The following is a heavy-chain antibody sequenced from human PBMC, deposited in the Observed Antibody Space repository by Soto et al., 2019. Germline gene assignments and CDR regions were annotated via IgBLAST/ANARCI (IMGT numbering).Heavy chain of an antibody. V-gene: IGHV1-46*01. CDR3: AREENCRGGTCYSEYFHH. CDR2: VNPSGGSA. CDR1: GYIFTAYS. Sequence: QVQLVQSGAEVKKPGASVKVSCKTSGYIFTAYSMHGVRQAPGQGLEWMGVVNPSGGSAHYAQSLEGRVTLTRDTSTSTFYMELSSLRSEDTAVYYCAREENCRGGTCYSEYFHHWGQGTLVTDSS. J-gene: IGHJ1*01. D-gene: IGHD2-15*01.